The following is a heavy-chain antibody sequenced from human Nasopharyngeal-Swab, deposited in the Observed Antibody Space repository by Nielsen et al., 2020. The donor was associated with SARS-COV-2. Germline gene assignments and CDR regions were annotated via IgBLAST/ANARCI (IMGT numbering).Heavy chain of an antibody. J-gene: IGHJ6*02. V-gene: IGHV3-74*01. CDR2: INSDGNST. D-gene: IGHD6-6*01. CDR1: GFTFSSYW. CDR3: ARAARPESYYGMDV. Sequence: GGSLRLSCAASGFTFSSYWMHWVRQAPGKGLVWVSRINSDGNSTSYADSVKGRFTISRDNAKNTLYLQMNSLRAEDTAVYYCARAARPESYYGMDVWGQGTTVTVSS.